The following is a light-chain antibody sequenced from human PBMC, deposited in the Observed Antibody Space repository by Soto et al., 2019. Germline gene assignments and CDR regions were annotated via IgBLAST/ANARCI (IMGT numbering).Light chain of an antibody. V-gene: IGKV1-39*01. Sequence: DIQMTQSPSSLSASVGDRVTITCRASQSISSHLNWYQQKPGKAPKLLIYAASSLQSGVPSRFSGSGSGTDFTGTISSLQPEDFATYYCQQSYSTHLTFCGGTKGEIK. J-gene: IGKJ4*01. CDR2: AAS. CDR3: QQSYSTHLT. CDR1: QSISSH.